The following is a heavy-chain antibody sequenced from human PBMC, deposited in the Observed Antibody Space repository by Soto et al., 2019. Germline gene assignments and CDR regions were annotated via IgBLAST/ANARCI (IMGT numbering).Heavy chain of an antibody. D-gene: IGHD4-17*01. CDR1: GFIADDYA. Sequence: GGSLRLSCVASGFIADDYAMHWVRQAPGKGLEWVSGISSNSATINYADSVKGRFTISRDNAKNSLFLQMNSLRPEDTAFYYCVKDMKWGGMTTIHYFDSWGQGTLVTVSS. J-gene: IGHJ4*02. V-gene: IGHV3-9*02. CDR2: ISSNSATI. CDR3: VKDMKWGGMTTIHYFDS.